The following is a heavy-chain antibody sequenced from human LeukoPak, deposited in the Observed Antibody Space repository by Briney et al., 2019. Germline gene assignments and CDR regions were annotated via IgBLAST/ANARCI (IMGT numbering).Heavy chain of an antibody. CDR2: IFYSGST. CDR1: GGSISSGDYY. V-gene: IGHV4-31*03. Sequence: SETLSLTCTVSGGSISSGDYYWSWIRQHPGKGLEWIGYIFYSGSTYYNPSLKSRVTISVDTSKNQFSLKLSSVTAADTAVYYCARPLSDGAFDIWGQGTMVTVSS. J-gene: IGHJ3*02. CDR3: ARPLSDGAFDI. D-gene: IGHD2/OR15-2a*01.